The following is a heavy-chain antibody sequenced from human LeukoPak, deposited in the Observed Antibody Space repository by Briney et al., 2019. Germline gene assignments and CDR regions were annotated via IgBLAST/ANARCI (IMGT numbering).Heavy chain of an antibody. CDR2: ISSGSSHT. CDR3: ARDDQGSSWYLGHSDAFDI. J-gene: IGHJ3*02. D-gene: IGHD6-13*01. V-gene: IGHV3-21*01. Sequence: AGGSLRLSCTASGFTFSSYSMNWVPEAPGKGIEWVSPISSGSSHTYYGDSVKGRFTISRDNTKESLYLQMDSLRAEDTAVYYCARDDQGSSWYLGHSDAFDIWGQGTMVTVSS. CDR1: GFTFSSYS.